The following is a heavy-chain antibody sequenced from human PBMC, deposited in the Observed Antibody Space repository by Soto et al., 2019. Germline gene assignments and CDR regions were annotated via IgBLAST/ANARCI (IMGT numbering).Heavy chain of an antibody. J-gene: IGHJ3*02. D-gene: IGHD3-22*01. V-gene: IGHV3-21*01. CDR1: GFTFSSYS. CDR2: ISSSSSSI. Sequence: EVQLVESGGGLVKPGGSLRLSCAASGFTFSSYSMNWVRQAPGKGLEWVSSISSSSSSIYYADSVKGRFTISRDNAKNSLYLQMNSLRAEDTAVYYCARPALYYDSSGYYRNDAFDIWGQGTMVTVSS. CDR3: ARPALYYDSSGYYRNDAFDI.